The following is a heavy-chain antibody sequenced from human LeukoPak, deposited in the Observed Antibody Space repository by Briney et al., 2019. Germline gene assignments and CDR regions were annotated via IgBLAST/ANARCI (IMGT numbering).Heavy chain of an antibody. CDR3: AIGGWYDFYFDY. CDR2: IYYSGST. D-gene: IGHD6-19*01. Sequence: SETLSLTCTVSGGSISSYYWSWIRQPREKGLEWIGYIYYSGSTNYNPSLKSRVTISVDTSKNQFSLKLSSVTAADTAVYYCAIGGWYDFYFDYWGQGTLVTVSS. CDR1: GGSISSYY. J-gene: IGHJ4*02. V-gene: IGHV4-59*13.